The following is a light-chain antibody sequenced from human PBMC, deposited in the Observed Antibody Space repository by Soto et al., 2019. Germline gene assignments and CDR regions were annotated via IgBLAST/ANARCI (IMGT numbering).Light chain of an antibody. J-gene: IGKJ1*01. CDR3: QQRSDWPWT. CDR2: DVS. V-gene: IGKV3-11*01. CDR1: ESVTNY. Sequence: EIVLTQSPATLSLSPGERGTLSCRASESVTNYLAWYQQKPGQAPRLLVYDVSNRATGIPARFSGGGSGTDFTLIISNIEPEDFAVYYCQQRSDWPWTFGQGTKVDIK.